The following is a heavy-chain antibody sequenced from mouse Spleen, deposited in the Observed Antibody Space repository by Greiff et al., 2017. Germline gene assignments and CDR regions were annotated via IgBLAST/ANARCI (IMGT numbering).Heavy chain of an antibody. CDR2: IDPSDSYT. D-gene: IGHD4-1*01. CDR1: GYTFTSYW. Sequence: QVQLQQPGAELVMPGASVKLSCKASGYTFTSYWMHWVKQRPGQGLEWIGEIDPSDSYTNYNQKFKGKATLTVDKSSSTAYMQLSSLTSEDSAVYYCARSELGLIDYWGQGTTLTVSS. J-gene: IGHJ2*01. V-gene: IGHV1-69*01. CDR3: ARSELGLIDY.